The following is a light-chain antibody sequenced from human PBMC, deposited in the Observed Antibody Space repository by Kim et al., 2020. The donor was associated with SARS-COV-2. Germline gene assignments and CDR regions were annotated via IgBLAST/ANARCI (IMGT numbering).Light chain of an antibody. CDR3: NSRDSSGNHWV. V-gene: IGLV3-19*01. CDR1: SLRSYY. J-gene: IGLJ3*02. CDR2: GKN. Sequence: ALGQTGRITCQRDSLRSYYASWYQQKPGQAPVLVIDGKNTRPSGIPDRFSGSSSGNTASLTITGAQAEDEADYYCNSRDSSGNHWVFGGGTQLTVL.